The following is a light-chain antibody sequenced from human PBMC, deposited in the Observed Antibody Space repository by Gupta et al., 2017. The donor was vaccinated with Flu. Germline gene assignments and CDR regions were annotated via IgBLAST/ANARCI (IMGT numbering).Light chain of an antibody. J-gene: IGLJ3*02. V-gene: IGLV2-14*01. CDR3: SSYTGSGTV. CDR2: EVS. CDR1: SSDIGAYNY. Sequence: QSALTHPASVSGSPGQSITIPCPGTSSDIGAYNYVSWYQQHPYKAPSLIIYEVSNRPLGVSNRFSGSKSGNTASLTIAGLQAEDEADYYCSSYTGSGTVFGGGTKVAVL.